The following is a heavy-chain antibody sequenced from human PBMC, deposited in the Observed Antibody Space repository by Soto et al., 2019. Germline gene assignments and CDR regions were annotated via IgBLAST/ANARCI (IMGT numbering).Heavy chain of an antibody. CDR3: ARESSWFDP. CDR2: IYYSGST. V-gene: IGHV4-59*01. J-gene: IGHJ5*02. CDR1: GGSISSFY. Sequence: SETLSLTCTVSGGSISSFYWSWIGQPARNGLEWIGYIYYSGSTNYNPSLKSRVTISVDTSKNQFSLKLSSVTAADTAVYYCARESSWFDPCGQGTLVTVGS.